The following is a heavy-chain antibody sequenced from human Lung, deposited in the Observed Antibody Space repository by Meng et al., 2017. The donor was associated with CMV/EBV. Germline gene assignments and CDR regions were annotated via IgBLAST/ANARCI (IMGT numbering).Heavy chain of an antibody. CDR1: GFTFSSYA. CDR3: ARGSITGTTYYYYYGMDV. D-gene: IGHD1-7*01. V-gene: IGHV3-30-3*01. J-gene: IGHJ6*02. Sequence: LTXAASGFTFSSYAMHWVRQAPGKGLEWVAVISYDGSNKYYADSVKGRFTISRDNSKNTLYLQMNSLRAEDTAVYYCARGSITGTTYYYYYGMDVWXQGTTVTVSS. CDR2: ISYDGSNK.